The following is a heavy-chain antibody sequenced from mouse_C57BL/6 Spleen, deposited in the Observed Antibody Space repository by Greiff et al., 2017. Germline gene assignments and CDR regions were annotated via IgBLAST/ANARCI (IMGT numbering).Heavy chain of an antibody. CDR2: IHPNSGST. CDR1: GYTFTSYW. CDR3: AGFYDGRFAY. Sequence: QVQLQQPGAELVKPGASVKLSCKASGYTFTSYWMNWVKQRPGQGLEWIGMIHPNSGSTNYNEKFKSKATLTVDKSSSTAYMHLSSLTSEDSAVCYCAGFYDGRFAYWGQGTLVTVSA. V-gene: IGHV1-64*01. J-gene: IGHJ3*01. D-gene: IGHD2-3*01.